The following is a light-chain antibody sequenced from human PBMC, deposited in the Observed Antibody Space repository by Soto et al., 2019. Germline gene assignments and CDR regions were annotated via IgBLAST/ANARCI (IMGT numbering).Light chain of an antibody. CDR2: GAS. CDR3: QQYDNWPPYT. Sequence: EIVMTQSPATLSVSPGERATLSCRASQSVSSNLAWYQQKPGQAPRLLIYGASSRATGVPARFSGTGSGTGFTLTISSLQSEDSAVYYGQQYDNWPPYTFGQGTNLEIK. V-gene: IGKV3-15*01. J-gene: IGKJ2*01. CDR1: QSVSSN.